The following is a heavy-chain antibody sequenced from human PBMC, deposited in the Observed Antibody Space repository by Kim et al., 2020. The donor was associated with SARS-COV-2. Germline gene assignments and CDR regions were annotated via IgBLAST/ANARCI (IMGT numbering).Heavy chain of an antibody. CDR1: GYSFTSYW. CDR2: IDPSDSYT. Sequence: GESLKISCKGSGYSFTSYWITWVRQMPGKGLEWMGRIDPSDSYTNYSPSFQGHVTISADKSISTAYLQWSSLKASDTAMYYCAREGGGIGVVESHGMDVWGQGTTVTVSS. V-gene: IGHV5-10-1*01. CDR3: AREGGGIGVVESHGMDV. J-gene: IGHJ6*02. D-gene: IGHD2-15*01.